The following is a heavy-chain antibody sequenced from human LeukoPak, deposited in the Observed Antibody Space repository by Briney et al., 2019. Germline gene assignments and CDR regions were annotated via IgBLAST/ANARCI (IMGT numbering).Heavy chain of an antibody. J-gene: IGHJ4*02. Sequence: SETLSLTCAVYGGSFSGYYWSWIRQPPGKGLEWIGEINHSGSTNYNPSLKSRVTISVDTSKNQFSLKLGSVTAADTAVYYCARGLSSAPYDSRGYYVASYYFDYWGQGTLVTVSS. V-gene: IGHV4-34*01. CDR3: ARGLSSAPYDSRGYYVASYYFDY. CDR2: INHSGST. CDR1: GGSFSGYY. D-gene: IGHD3-22*01.